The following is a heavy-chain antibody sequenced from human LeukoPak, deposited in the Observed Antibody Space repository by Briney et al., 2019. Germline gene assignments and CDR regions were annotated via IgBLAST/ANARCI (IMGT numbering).Heavy chain of an antibody. CDR2: IKQAGSGR. D-gene: IGHD1-26*01. Sequence: GGSLRRYCAAPGFTLSSDWMSWVRQAPGKGLEWVANIKQAGSGRYYVDSVKGRFTISRDNTKNSLYLQMNSLRAEDTAVYYCATAFRGRYDNWGQGALVTVSS. CDR3: ATAFRGRYDN. J-gene: IGHJ4*02. CDR1: GFTLSSDW. V-gene: IGHV3-7*01.